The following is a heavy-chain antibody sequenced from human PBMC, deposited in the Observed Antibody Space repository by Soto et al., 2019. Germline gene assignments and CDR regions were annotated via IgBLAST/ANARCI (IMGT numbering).Heavy chain of an antibody. V-gene: IGHV1-69*13. J-gene: IGHJ4*02. Sequence: SVKVSCKASGGTFSSYAISWVRQAPGQGLEWMGGIIPIFGTANYAQKFQGRVTITADESTSTAYMELSSLRSEDTAVYYCARHYDSSGHTAYFDYWGQGTLVTVSS. CDR1: GGTFSSYA. D-gene: IGHD3-22*01. CDR2: IIPIFGTA. CDR3: ARHYDSSGHTAYFDY.